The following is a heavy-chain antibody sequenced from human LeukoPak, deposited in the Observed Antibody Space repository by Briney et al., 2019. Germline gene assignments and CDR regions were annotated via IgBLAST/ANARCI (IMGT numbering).Heavy chain of an antibody. CDR1: GDSISSSSYY. J-gene: IGHJ6*02. D-gene: IGHD2-15*01. Sequence: SETLSLTCTVSGDSISSSSYYWGWIRQPPGKGLEWIGSIYYSGSTYYNPSLKSRATISVDTSKNQFSLKLSSVTAADTAVYYCARRGPYCSGGSCYLGALYYYYGMDVWGQGTTVTVSS. V-gene: IGHV4-39*01. CDR2: IYYSGST. CDR3: ARRGPYCSGGSCYLGALYYYYGMDV.